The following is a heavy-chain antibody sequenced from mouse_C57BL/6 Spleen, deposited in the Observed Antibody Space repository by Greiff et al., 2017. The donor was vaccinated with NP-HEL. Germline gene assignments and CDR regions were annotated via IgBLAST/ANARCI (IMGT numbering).Heavy chain of an antibody. CDR1: GFTFSDYY. CDR3: ARDTITTGYYYAMDY. D-gene: IGHD2-4*01. J-gene: IGHJ4*01. CDR2: INYDGSST. Sequence: EVMLVESEGGLVQPGSSMKLSCTASGFTFSDYYMAWVRQVPEKGLEWVANINYDGSSTYYLDSLKSRFIISRDNAKNILYLQMSSLKSEDTATYYCARDTITTGYYYAMDYWGQGTSVTVSS. V-gene: IGHV5-16*01.